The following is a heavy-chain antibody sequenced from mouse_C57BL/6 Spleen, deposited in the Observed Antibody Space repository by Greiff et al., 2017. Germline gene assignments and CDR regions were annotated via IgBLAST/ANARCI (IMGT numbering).Heavy chain of an antibody. V-gene: IGHV1-82*01. J-gene: IGHJ2*01. Sequence: QVQLQQSGPELVKPGASVKISCKASGYAFSSSWMNWVKQRPGKGLEWIGRIYPGDGDTNYNGKFKGKATLTADKASSTAYMQLSSLTSEDSAVYFCAPVYYGNREYYFDYWGKGTTLTVSS. D-gene: IGHD2-1*01. CDR1: GYAFSSSW. CDR3: APVYYGNREYYFDY. CDR2: IYPGDGDT.